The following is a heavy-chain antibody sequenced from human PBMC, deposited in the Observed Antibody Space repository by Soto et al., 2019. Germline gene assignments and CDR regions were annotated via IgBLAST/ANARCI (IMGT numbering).Heavy chain of an antibody. D-gene: IGHD3-22*01. CDR2: FDPEDGEI. CDR1: GYTLTELS. CDR3: ARYDYDNNIYSIDY. J-gene: IGHJ4*02. V-gene: IGHV1-24*01. Sequence: ASVKVSCKVSGYTLTELSMHWVRQAPGKGLEWMGGFDPEDGEITYAQKFQGRVTMTEDTSTDTAYMELSSLRSEDTAVYYCARYDYDNNIYSIDYWGQGALVTVSS.